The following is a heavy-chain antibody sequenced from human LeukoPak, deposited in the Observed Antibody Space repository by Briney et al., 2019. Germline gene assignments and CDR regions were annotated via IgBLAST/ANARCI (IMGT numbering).Heavy chain of an antibody. J-gene: IGHJ4*02. D-gene: IGHD1-26*01. V-gene: IGHV4-59*08. CDR2: ISYSGST. CDR3: ARRRERRRTDRFDYFDY. Sequence: SETLSLTCTVSGGSISSYFWSWLRQPPGKGLEWIGYISYSGSTNYNPSLKSRITISLDTSKNQFSLKLSSVTAADTAVYYCARRRERRRTDRFDYFDYWGQGALVAVSS. CDR1: GGSISSYF.